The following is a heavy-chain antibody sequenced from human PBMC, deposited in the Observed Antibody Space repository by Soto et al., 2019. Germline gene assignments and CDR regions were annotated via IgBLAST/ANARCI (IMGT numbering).Heavy chain of an antibody. D-gene: IGHD7-27*01. V-gene: IGHV4-39*07. CDR2: IYYSGST. Sequence: SETLSLTCTVSGGSISSSSYYWGWIRQPPGKGLEWIGSIYYSGSTYYNPSLKSRVTISVDTSKNQFSLKLSSVTAADTAVYYCARGTKLGIGNYFDYWGQGTLVTVSS. CDR3: ARGTKLGIGNYFDY. CDR1: GGSISSSSYY. J-gene: IGHJ4*02.